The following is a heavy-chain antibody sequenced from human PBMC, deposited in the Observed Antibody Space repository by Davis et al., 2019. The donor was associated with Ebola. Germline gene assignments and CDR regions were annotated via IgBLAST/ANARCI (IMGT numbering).Heavy chain of an antibody. Sequence: PSETLSLTCTVSGGSISSSSYYWGWIRQPPGKGLEWIGSIYYSGSTYYNPSLKSRVTMSVDTSKNQFSLKLSSVTAADTAVYYCARYTLSPRYFDLWGRGTLVTVSS. CDR2: IYYSGST. CDR3: ARYTLSPRYFDL. D-gene: IGHD2-2*02. CDR1: GGSISSSSYY. V-gene: IGHV4-39*07. J-gene: IGHJ2*01.